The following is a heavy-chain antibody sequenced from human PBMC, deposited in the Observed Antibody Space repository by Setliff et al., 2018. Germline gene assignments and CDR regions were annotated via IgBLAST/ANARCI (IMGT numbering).Heavy chain of an antibody. CDR1: GDTFSSYA. J-gene: IGHJ6*03. V-gene: IGHV1-69*05. Sequence: SVKVSCKASGDTFSSYAINWVRQAPGQGLEWMGGIIPIFGTANYAQKFQGRLTITTVGSTSTAYMELSSLRSEDTAVYYCATERGLVVSATDYYYYMDVWGKGTTVTVSS. CDR2: IIPIFGTA. D-gene: IGHD2-15*01. CDR3: ATERGLVVSATDYYYYMDV.